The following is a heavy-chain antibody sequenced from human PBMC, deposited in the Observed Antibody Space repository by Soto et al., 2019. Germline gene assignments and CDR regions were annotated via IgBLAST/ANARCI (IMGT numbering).Heavy chain of an antibody. J-gene: IGHJ4*02. CDR3: ARDGYYYDSSGYYLYYFDY. V-gene: IGHV3-33*01. CDR1: GFTFSSYG. CDR2: IWYDGSNK. D-gene: IGHD3-22*01. Sequence: GGSLRLSCAASGFTFSSYGMHWVRQAPGKGLEWVAVIWYDGSNKYYADSVKGRFTISRDNSKNTLYLQMNSLRAEDTAVYYCARDGYYYDSSGYYLYYFDYWGQGTLVTVSS.